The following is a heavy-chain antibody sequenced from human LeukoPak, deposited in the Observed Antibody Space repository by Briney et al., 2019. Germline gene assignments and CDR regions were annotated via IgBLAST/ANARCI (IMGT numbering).Heavy chain of an antibody. D-gene: IGHD6-13*01. V-gene: IGHV1-18*01. Sequence: ASVKVSCKASGYTFTSYGINWVRQAPGQGLEWMGWISTYDANTEYAQKPQGRVTMTTDTSTSTAYMEVRSLRSDDTAVYYCARDGRGHWDTSRWYLGNWFDPWGQGTLVTVSS. CDR3: ARDGRGHWDTSRWYLGNWFDP. CDR2: ISTYDANT. J-gene: IGHJ5*02. CDR1: GYTFTSYG.